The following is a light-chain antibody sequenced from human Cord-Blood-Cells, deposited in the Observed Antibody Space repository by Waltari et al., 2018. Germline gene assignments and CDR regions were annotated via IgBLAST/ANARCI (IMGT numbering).Light chain of an antibody. V-gene: IGKV1-33*01. CDR3: QQYDNPYT. Sequence: EIQMTQSPSCPSASVVERVTNTCQARQDISKYLNWYQQKPGKAPKLLIYDASNFETGVPSRFSGSGSGTEFTFTISSLQPEDIATYYCQQYDNPYTVGQGTKLEIK. J-gene: IGKJ2*01. CDR2: DAS. CDR1: QDISKY.